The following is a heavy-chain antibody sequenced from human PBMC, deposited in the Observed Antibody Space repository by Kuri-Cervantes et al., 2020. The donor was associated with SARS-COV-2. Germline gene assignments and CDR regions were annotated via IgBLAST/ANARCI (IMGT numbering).Heavy chain of an antibody. D-gene: IGHD4-17*01. V-gene: IGHV3-21*06. J-gene: IGHJ4*02. CDR1: GFTFSSYA. CDR2: IGPSNTYI. CDR3: ARAYGDYVFREGLDS. Sequence: GGSLRLSCAASGFTFSSYAMHWVRQAPGKGLEWVSGIGPSNTYIYYADSVKGRFIISRDNAKNSLYLQMNSLRVEDTALYYCARAYGDYVFREGLDSWGQGTLVPSP.